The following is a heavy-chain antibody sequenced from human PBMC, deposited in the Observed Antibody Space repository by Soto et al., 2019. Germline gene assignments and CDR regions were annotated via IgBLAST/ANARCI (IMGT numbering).Heavy chain of an antibody. Sequence: SETLSLTCTVSGYSISSGSYCAWIRQPPGKGPEWIASIYHGGTTFYNPSLKSRITISVDTSNNQFSLKLTSVTAADTAVYYCARVHVMVVAGSTFDYWGHGTLVTVSS. J-gene: IGHJ4*01. D-gene: IGHD6-19*01. V-gene: IGHV4-38-2*02. CDR1: GYSISSGSY. CDR3: ARVHVMVVAGSTFDY. CDR2: IYHGGTT.